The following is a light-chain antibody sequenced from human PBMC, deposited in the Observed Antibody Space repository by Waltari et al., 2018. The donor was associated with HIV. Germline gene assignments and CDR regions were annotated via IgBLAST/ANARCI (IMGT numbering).Light chain of an antibody. J-gene: IGLJ2*01. Sequence: QSVLTQPPSASATPGQRVTISCSGSSSNLGINYVYWYLQLPGTAPKLRINRNNQRPSGVPDRCSGSKSGTSASLAISGLRSDDEGDYYCAAWDDSLSGVIFGGGTKLTVL. V-gene: IGLV1-47*01. CDR3: AAWDDSLSGVI. CDR1: SSNLGINY. CDR2: RNN.